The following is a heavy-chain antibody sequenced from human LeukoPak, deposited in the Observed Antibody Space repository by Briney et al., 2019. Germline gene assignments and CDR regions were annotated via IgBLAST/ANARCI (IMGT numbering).Heavy chain of an antibody. J-gene: IGHJ5*02. Sequence: SETLSLTCTVSGGSISSSSYYWGWIRQPPGKGLEWIGSIYYSGSTYYNPSLKSRVTISVDTSKNQFSLKLSSVTAADTAVYYCARVTGATGFDLWGQGTLVTVSS. CDR2: IYYSGST. D-gene: IGHD1-26*01. CDR3: ARVTGATGFDL. V-gene: IGHV4-39*07. CDR1: GGSISSSSYY.